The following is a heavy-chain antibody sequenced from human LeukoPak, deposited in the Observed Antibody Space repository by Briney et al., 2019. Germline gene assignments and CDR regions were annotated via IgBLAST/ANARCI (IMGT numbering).Heavy chain of an antibody. V-gene: IGHV3-23*01. CDR3: ARKAQYDGHYPLDY. Sequence: GGSLRLSCAASGFTFSSYAMSWVRQAPGKGLEWVSGTSDRGDYTYYADSVKGRFTISRDTSKNTLYLQMNSLRAEDTALYFCARKAQYDGHYPLDYWGQGTLVTVSA. CDR2: TSDRGDYT. J-gene: IGHJ4*02. D-gene: IGHD4/OR15-4a*01. CDR1: GFTFSSYA.